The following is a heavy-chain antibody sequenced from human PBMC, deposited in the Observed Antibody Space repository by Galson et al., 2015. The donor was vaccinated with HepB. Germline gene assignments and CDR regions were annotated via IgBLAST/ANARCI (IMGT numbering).Heavy chain of an antibody. CDR3: ARGGRAEGGDY. CDR2: INRDGTST. Sequence: SLRLYCAASGFTFSSHRMHWARQVPGKGLVWVSRINRDGTSTSYADSVKGRFTISRDNAKNTLYLQMNSLRTEDTAVYYCARGGRAEGGDYWGQGTLVTVSS. J-gene: IGHJ4*02. V-gene: IGHV3-74*01. CDR1: GFTFSSHR. D-gene: IGHD3-16*01.